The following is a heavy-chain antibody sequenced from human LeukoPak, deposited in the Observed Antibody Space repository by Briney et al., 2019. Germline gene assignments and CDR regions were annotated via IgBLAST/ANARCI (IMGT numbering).Heavy chain of an antibody. V-gene: IGHV3-30-3*01. CDR2: ISYDGSNK. Sequence: QTGGSLRLSCAASGFTFSSYAMHWVRQAPGKGLEWVAVISYDGSNKYYADSVKGRFTISRDNSKNTLYLQMNSLRAEATAVYYCARDIQAYSYGIYGMDVWGQGTTVTVSS. CDR3: ARDIQAYSYGIYGMDV. CDR1: GFTFSSYA. J-gene: IGHJ6*02. D-gene: IGHD5-18*01.